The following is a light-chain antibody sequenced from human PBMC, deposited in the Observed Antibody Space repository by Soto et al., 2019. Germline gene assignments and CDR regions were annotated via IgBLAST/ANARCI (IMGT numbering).Light chain of an antibody. CDR2: EVS. CDR1: NTDVGAYNY. V-gene: IGLV2-14*01. Sequence: SVLSQPVSVSGSPGQSITISCTGTNTDVGAYNYVSWYQQHPGKAPKLMIYEVSNRPSGFSDRFSGSKSGNTASLTISGLQAEDEADYYCSSYTDSGTLVFGAGTKVTVL. J-gene: IGLJ1*01. CDR3: SSYTDSGTLV.